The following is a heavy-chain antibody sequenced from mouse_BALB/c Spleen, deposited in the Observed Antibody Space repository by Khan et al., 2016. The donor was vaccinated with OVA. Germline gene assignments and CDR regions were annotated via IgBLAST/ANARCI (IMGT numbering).Heavy chain of an antibody. CDR3: ARNDGYDVDY. V-gene: IGHV14-3*02. D-gene: IGHD2-2*01. Sequence: EVQLQESGAELVKSGASVKLSCTASGFNIKDTYLHWVKQRPEQGLEWIGRIDPANGNTKYDPKFQGKATITTDTSSNTAYLQLSSLTSEDTAVXYCARNDGYDVDYWGQGTTLTVSS. CDR2: IDPANGNT. J-gene: IGHJ2*01. CDR1: GFNIKDTY.